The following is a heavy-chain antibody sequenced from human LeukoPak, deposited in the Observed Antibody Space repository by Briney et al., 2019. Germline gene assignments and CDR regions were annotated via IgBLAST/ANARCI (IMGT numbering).Heavy chain of an antibody. Sequence: SETLSLTCTVSGDSISNYYWTWIRQTPGKGLEWIGNLYHSGAADYNPSLKTRVTTSVDTSKDQFSLSLRSSTAADTAVYFCARLGKTYYMDVWGTGTTVTVPS. J-gene: IGHJ6*03. CDR3: ARLGKTYYMDV. CDR1: GDSISNYY. CDR2: LYHSGAA. D-gene: IGHD1/OR15-1a*01. V-gene: IGHV4-59*08.